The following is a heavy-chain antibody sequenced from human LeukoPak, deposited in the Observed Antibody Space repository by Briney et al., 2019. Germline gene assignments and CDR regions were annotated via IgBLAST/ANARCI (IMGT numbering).Heavy chain of an antibody. D-gene: IGHD3-10*01. CDR3: ARDRDYYGSKNWFDP. J-gene: IGHJ5*02. V-gene: IGHV4-61*01. CDR1: GYSISSGYY. Sequence: SETLSLTCAVSGYSISSGYYWGWIRQPPGKGLEWIGYIYYSGSTNYNPSLKSRVTISVDTSKNQFSLKLSSVTAADTAVYYCARDRDYYGSKNWFDPWGQGTLVTVSS. CDR2: IYYSGST.